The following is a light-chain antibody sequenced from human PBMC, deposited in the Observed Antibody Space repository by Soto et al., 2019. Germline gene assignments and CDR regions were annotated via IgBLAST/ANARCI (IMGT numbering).Light chain of an antibody. CDR3: HQYGTSPLT. Sequence: EIVVTQSPGTQALSPGEGATLSCRASQSVSSSYLAWYQQKPGQAPRLLIYGASSRATGIPDRFSGSGSGTDFTLTISRLEPEDFAVYYCHQYGTSPLTFGGGTKVDIK. V-gene: IGKV3-20*01. J-gene: IGKJ4*01. CDR2: GAS. CDR1: QSVSSSY.